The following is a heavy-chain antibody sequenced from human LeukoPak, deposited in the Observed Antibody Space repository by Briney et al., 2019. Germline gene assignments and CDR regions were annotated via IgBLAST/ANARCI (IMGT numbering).Heavy chain of an antibody. D-gene: IGHD1-26*01. CDR3: ARPYSGSPEDAFDI. CDR1: GFTFSVYW. J-gene: IGHJ3*02. Sequence: GGSLRLSCAASGFTFSVYWMSWVRQAPGKGLEWVAVISYDGSNKYYADSVKGRFTISRDNSKNTLYLQMNSLRAEDTAVYYCARPYSGSPEDAFDIWGQGTMVTVSS. V-gene: IGHV3-30-3*01. CDR2: ISYDGSNK.